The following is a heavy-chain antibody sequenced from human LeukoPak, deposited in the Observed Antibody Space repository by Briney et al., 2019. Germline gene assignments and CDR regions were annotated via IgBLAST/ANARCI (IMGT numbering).Heavy chain of an antibody. J-gene: IGHJ6*02. V-gene: IGHV3-30-3*01. CDR2: ISYDGSNK. CDR1: GGTFSSYA. CDR3: ARDKEARRWDYYYGMDV. D-gene: IGHD6-6*01. Sequence: SCKASGGTFSSYAMHWVRQAPGKGLEWVAVISYDGSNKYYADSVKGRFTISRDNSKNTLYLQMNSLRAEDTAVYYCARDKEARRWDYYYGMDVWGQGTTVTVSS.